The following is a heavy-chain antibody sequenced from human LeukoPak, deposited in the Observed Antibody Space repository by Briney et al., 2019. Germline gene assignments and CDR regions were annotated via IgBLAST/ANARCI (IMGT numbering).Heavy chain of an antibody. Sequence: SVKVSCKASGGTFSSYAVSWVRLTPGQGLEWLGGIIPVFGTTTYAQKFQAKVTMTADKSTNTAYLEISSLTSDDTAAYYCARCSPGDSSNFYAVLQYWGQGTQVTVST. CDR2: IIPVFGTT. CDR3: ARCSPGDSSNFYAVLQY. CDR1: GGTFSSYA. V-gene: IGHV1-69*06. J-gene: IGHJ4*02. D-gene: IGHD3-22*01.